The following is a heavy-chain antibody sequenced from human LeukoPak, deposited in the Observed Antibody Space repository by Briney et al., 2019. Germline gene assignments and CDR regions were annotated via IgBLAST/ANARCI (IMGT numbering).Heavy chain of an antibody. J-gene: IGHJ4*02. CDR1: GGSFSGYY. D-gene: IGHD6-19*01. CDR2: INYSGST. CDR3: ARGGAVAGQRYYFDY. V-gene: IGHV4-34*01. Sequence: SETLSLTCAVYGGSFSGYYWSWIRQPPGKGLEWIGEINYSGSTNYNPSLKSRVTISVDTSKNQFSLKLSSVAAADTAVYYCARGGAVAGQRYYFDYWGQGTLVTVSS.